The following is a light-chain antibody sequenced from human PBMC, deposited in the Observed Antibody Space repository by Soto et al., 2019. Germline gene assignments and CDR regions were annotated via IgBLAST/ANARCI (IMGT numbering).Light chain of an antibody. CDR1: SSDVGGYNY. CDR3: SSYTSSSRV. V-gene: IGLV2-14*01. Sequence: QCVLTQPASVSGSPRQSITISCTGTSSDVGGYNYVSWYQQHPGKAPKLMIYDVSNRPSGVSNRFSGSKSGNTASLTISGLQAEDEADYYCSSYTSSSRVFGGGTKVTVL. CDR2: DVS. J-gene: IGLJ2*01.